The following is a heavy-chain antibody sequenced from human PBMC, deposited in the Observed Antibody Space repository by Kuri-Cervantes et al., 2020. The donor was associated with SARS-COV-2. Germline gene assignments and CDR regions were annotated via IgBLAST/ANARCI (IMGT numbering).Heavy chain of an antibody. CDR3: ARETSGYEYYFDY. CDR2: ISSSSSAI. CDR1: GFTFGSYA. Sequence: GESLKISCAASGFTFGSYAMNWVRQAPGKGLEWVSYISSSSSAIYYPDSVKGRFTMSRDNAKNSLYLQMNSLRAEDTAVYYCARETSGYEYYFDYRGQGTLVTVSS. J-gene: IGHJ4*02. V-gene: IGHV3-48*01. D-gene: IGHD5-12*01.